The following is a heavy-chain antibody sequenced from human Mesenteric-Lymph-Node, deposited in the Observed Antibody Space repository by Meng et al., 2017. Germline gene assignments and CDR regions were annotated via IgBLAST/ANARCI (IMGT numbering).Heavy chain of an antibody. CDR2: VYHNGVT. CDR3: ARGGATPMIIKY. J-gene: IGHJ4*02. Sequence: QVQLKQWGAEVLKPSETLSLTCAVYGGSLSGYYCSCIRQPPGKGLEWMGEVYHNGVTKYSPSLRSRVVISIDTSKNQFSLNLRSVSAADTAMYYCARGGATPMIIKYWGPGTLVTVSS. CDR1: GGSLSGYY. V-gene: IGHV4-34*02. D-gene: IGHD3-10*01.